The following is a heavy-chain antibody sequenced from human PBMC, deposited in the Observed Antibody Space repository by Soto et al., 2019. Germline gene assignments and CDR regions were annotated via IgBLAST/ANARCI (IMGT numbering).Heavy chain of an antibody. V-gene: IGHV4-59*01. CDR2: NYYSGST. D-gene: IGHD3-3*01. Sequence: IRQPPGKALEWIGYNYYSGSTNYNPSLKSRVTISVDTSKNQFSLKLSSVTAADTAVYYCARFGPHYDFWSGHLGHNWFDPWGQGTLVTVSS. CDR3: ARFGPHYDFWSGHLGHNWFDP. J-gene: IGHJ5*02.